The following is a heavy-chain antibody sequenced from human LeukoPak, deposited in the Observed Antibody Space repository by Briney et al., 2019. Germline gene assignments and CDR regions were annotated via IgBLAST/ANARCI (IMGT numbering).Heavy chain of an antibody. CDR2: IIPIFDTA. Sequence: ASVKVSCKAFGGTFSSYAITWVRQAPGRGLEWMGRIIPIFDTANYAQNFQGRVTITTDESTSTAYMELSSLRSEDTAVYYCARGDGYGYNWFDSWGQGTLVTVSS. J-gene: IGHJ5*01. D-gene: IGHD5-24*01. CDR1: GGTFSSYA. V-gene: IGHV1-69*05. CDR3: ARGDGYGYNWFDS.